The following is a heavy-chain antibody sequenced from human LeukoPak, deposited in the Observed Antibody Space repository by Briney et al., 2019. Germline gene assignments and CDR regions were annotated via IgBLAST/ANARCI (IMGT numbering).Heavy chain of an antibody. CDR2: IYYSGST. D-gene: IGHD2-2*02. CDR1: GGSISGYY. J-gene: IGHJ5*02. V-gene: IGHV4-59*01. Sequence: PSETLSLTCTVSGGSISGYYWNWIRQPPGKGLEWIGFIYYSGSTNYNPSLKSRVTISVDTSKNQFSLKLSSVTAADTAVYYCARSPPYCSSSGCYIGWFDPWGQGTLVTVSS. CDR3: ARSPPYCSSSGCYIGWFDP.